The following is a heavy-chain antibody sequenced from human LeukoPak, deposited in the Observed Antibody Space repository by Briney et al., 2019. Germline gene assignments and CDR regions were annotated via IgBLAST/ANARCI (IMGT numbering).Heavy chain of an antibody. CDR2: ISAYNGNT. Sequence: ASVKVSCKASGYTFTSYGISWVRQAPGQGLEWMGWISAYNGNTNYAQKLQGRVTMTTDTSTSTAYMELRSLRSDDTAVYYCARDRTMIVVFTAPYYYYGMDVWAKGPRSPSP. V-gene: IGHV1-18*01. CDR3: ARDRTMIVVFTAPYYYYGMDV. CDR1: GYTFTSYG. J-gene: IGHJ6*02. D-gene: IGHD3-22*01.